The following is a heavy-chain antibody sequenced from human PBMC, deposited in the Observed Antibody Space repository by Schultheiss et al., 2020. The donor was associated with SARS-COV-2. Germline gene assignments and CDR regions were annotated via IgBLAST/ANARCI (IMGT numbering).Heavy chain of an antibody. Sequence: SETLSLTCTVSGGSISSGSYYWSWIRQPAGKGLEWIGRIYTSGSTNYNPSLKSRVTISVDTSKNQFSLKLSSVTAADTAVYYCARVNAGRAFDYWGQGTLVTVSS. D-gene: IGHD2-8*01. J-gene: IGHJ4*02. CDR1: GGSISSGSYY. CDR2: IYTSGST. V-gene: IGHV4-61*02. CDR3: ARVNAGRAFDY.